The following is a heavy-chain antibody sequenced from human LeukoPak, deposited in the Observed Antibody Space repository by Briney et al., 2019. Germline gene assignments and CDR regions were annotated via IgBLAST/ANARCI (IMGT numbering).Heavy chain of an antibody. CDR3: AKDGLSYDGSTHVYYFQS. CDR2: IIYDGRHT. CDR1: GFSFRMYA. D-gene: IGHD3-22*01. J-gene: IGHJ4*02. Sequence: GGSLRLSCTASGFSFRMYAMSWVRQAPGKGLESVASIIYDGRHTYYAASVRGRFTISRDNSQNTLYLQMNSLRAEDTALYYCAKDGLSYDGSTHVYYFQSLGQGTLVTVSS. V-gene: IGHV3-23*01.